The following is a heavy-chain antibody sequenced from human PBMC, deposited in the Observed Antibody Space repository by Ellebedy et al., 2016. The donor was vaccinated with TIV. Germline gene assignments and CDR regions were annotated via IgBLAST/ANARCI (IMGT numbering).Heavy chain of an antibody. J-gene: IGHJ4*02. CDR2: IWYDGSKK. Sequence: PGGSLRLSCAASGFTFSSYGMHRVRQAPGTGLEWVAVIWYDGSKKFYADSVKGRFTISRDNAKNTLYLQMNSLRAEDTAVYYCARAYGGYNPLDYWGQGTLVTVSS. D-gene: IGHD5-12*01. CDR3: ARAYGGYNPLDY. CDR1: GFTFSSYG. V-gene: IGHV3-33*01.